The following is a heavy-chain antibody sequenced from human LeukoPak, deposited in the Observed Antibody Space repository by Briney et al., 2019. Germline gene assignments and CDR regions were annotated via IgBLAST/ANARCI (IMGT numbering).Heavy chain of an antibody. CDR1: GYTFTNYG. CDR2: ISAYSGYT. Sequence: GASVKVSCKASGYTFTNYGISWVRQAPGQGLEWMGWISAYSGYTHYAQKIQGRVTVTTEASTSTAYMELRSLTSYDTAVYYCARDAVSTTTAGGIHYWGQGTLVTVSS. D-gene: IGHD5/OR15-5a*01. J-gene: IGHJ4*02. CDR3: ARDAVSTTTAGGIHY. V-gene: IGHV1-18*01.